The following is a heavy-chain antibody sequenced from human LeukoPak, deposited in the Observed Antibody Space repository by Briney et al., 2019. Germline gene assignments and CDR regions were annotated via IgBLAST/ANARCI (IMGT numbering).Heavy chain of an antibody. CDR1: GGTFATYS. CDR2: IIPVLDKT. D-gene: IGHD3-10*01. CDR3: ARAGQISTGAYFDY. Sequence: SSVKVSCKASGGTFATYSYSWVRQAPGQGLEWMGRIIPVLDKTNYAKKFQGRVTITSDKTTKTAYMDLSSLRSEDTAVYYCARAGQISTGAYFDYWGQGALVTVSS. V-gene: IGHV1-69*08. J-gene: IGHJ4*02.